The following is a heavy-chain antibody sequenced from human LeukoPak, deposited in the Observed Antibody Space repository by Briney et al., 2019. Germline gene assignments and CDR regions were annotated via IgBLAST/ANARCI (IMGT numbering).Heavy chain of an antibody. CDR3: AKSISRPYYMDV. D-gene: IGHD3-3*02. Sequence: GGSLRLSCAASGFTFSSYAMSWVRQAPGKGLEWVSAISGSGGSTYYADSVKGRFTISRDNSKNTLYLQMNSLRAEDTAIYYCAKSISRPYYMDVWGKGTTVTVSS. CDR2: ISGSGGST. J-gene: IGHJ6*03. V-gene: IGHV3-23*01. CDR1: GFTFSSYA.